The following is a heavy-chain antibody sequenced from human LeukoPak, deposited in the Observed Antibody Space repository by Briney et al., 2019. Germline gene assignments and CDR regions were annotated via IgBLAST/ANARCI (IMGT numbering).Heavy chain of an antibody. J-gene: IGHJ4*02. D-gene: IGHD3-9*01. V-gene: IGHV3-30*18. CDR2: ISYDGSNK. Sequence: GGSLRLSCAASGFTFSSYGMHWVRQAPGKGLEWVAVISYDGSNKYYADSVKGRFTISRDNSKNTLYLQMNSLRAEDTAVYYCAKDPQRKPKYYDILTGLEVWGQGTLVTVSS. CDR3: AKDPQRKPKYYDILTGLEV. CDR1: GFTFSSYG.